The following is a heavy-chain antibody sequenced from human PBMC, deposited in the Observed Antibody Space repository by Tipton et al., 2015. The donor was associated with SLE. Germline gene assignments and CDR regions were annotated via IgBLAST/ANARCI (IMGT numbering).Heavy chain of an antibody. V-gene: IGHV3-64*02. J-gene: IGHJ6*02. CDR2: ISSNGGST. CDR1: GFTFNSYA. CDR3: ARVRYDFWSAIPRPPRGGMDV. D-gene: IGHD3-3*01. Sequence: SLRLSCAASGFTFNSYAMHWVRQAPGKGLEYVSAISSNGGSTYYADSVKGRFTISRDNSKNTLYLQMGSLRAEDMAVYYCARVRYDFWSAIPRPPRGGMDVWGQGTTVTVSS.